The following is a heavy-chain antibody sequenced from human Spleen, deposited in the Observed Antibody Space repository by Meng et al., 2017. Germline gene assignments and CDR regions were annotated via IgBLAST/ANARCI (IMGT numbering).Heavy chain of an antibody. D-gene: IGHD3-10*02. CDR3: TRNSYDNRHYVLGF. CDR1: GDSISSNTW. V-gene: IGHV4-4*02. Sequence: QVQLQESGPGLLKPSGTLSLTCAVSGDSISSNTWWSWVRQPPGKGLEWIGEIYHGGSTNYIPSLKSRVTISIDKSKNQFSLDLSSVTAADTAVYYCTRNSYDNRHYVLGFWGQGTLVTVSS. CDR2: IYHGGST. J-gene: IGHJ4*02.